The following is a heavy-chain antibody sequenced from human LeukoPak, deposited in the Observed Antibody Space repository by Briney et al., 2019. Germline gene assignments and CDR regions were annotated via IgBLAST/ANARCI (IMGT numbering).Heavy chain of an antibody. V-gene: IGHV3-21*04. CDR3: AKQMYYDFWSGKNYFDY. CDR2: ISSSSSYI. J-gene: IGHJ4*02. Sequence: GGSLRLSCAASGFTFSSYSMNWVRQAPGKGLEWVSSISSSSSYIYYADSVKGRFTISRDNAKNSLYLQMNSLRAEDTAVYYCAKQMYYDFWSGKNYFDYWGQGTLVTVSS. D-gene: IGHD3-3*01. CDR1: GFTFSSYS.